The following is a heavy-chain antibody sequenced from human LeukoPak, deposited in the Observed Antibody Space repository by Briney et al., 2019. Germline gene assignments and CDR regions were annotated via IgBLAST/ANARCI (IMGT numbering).Heavy chain of an antibody. Sequence: PSETLFLTCTVSGGSISSYYWSWIRRPPGKGLEWLGYIYYSGSTNYNPSLKSRVTISVDTSKNQFSLKLSSVTAADTAVYYCARVGGSNYYYYGMDVWGQGTTVTVSS. CDR2: IYYSGST. CDR1: GGSISSYY. V-gene: IGHV4-59*01. J-gene: IGHJ6*02. CDR3: ARVGGSNYYYYGMDV. D-gene: IGHD3-10*01.